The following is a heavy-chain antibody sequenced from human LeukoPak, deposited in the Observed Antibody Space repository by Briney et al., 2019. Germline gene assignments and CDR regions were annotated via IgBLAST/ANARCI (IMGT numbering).Heavy chain of an antibody. D-gene: IGHD6-13*01. J-gene: IGHJ4*02. CDR1: GFTFSSDS. CDR3: ARDRGSSTGLDY. Sequence: GGSLRLSCAASGFTFSSDSMNWVRQAPGKGLEWVSSISSSSSSRYYADSVKGRFTISRDNAKNSLYLQMNSLRAEDTAVYYCARDRGSSTGLDYWGQGTLVTVSS. V-gene: IGHV3-21*01. CDR2: ISSSSSSR.